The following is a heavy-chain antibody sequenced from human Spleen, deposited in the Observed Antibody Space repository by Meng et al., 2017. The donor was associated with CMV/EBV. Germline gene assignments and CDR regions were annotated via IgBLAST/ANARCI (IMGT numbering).Heavy chain of an antibody. CDR3: ARGHNGGWGSHLFDY. CDR2: NSAYNGNT. D-gene: IGHD2-21*01. J-gene: IGHJ4*02. Sequence: RVRQEPGQGLGWRRGNSAYNGNTNYEQKLQGRVTMTTDTSTIKAYVKLRSLRSDDTAVYYCARGHNGGWGSHLFDYWGQGTLVTVSS. V-gene: IGHV1-18*01.